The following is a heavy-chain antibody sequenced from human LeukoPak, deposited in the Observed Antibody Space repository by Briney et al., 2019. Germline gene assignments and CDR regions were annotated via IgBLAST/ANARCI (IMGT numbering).Heavy chain of an antibody. CDR2: ISGSGGST. CDR1: GFTFSSYA. CDR3: AKSLVVAARGRYGMDV. J-gene: IGHJ6*02. V-gene: IGHV3-23*01. Sequence: SGGSLRLSCAASGFTFSSYAMSWVRQAPGKGLEWVSAISGSGGSTYYADSVKGRFTISRDNSKNTLYLQMNSLRAEDTAVYYCAKSLVVAARGRYGMDVWGQGTTVTVSS. D-gene: IGHD2-15*01.